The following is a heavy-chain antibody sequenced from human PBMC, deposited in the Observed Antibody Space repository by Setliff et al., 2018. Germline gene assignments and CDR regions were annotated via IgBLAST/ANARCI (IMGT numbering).Heavy chain of an antibody. Sequence: SETLSLTCSVSGASVSNVNYYWGWIRQPPGKGLEWVGSIYYSGKTYSNPSFKSRVTMSVDKSKNQFSLKLASVTAADRAVYYCARIAYFDFWGGFGVGAFDLWGHGSVVTVSS. CDR3: ARIAYFDFWGGFGVGAFDL. CDR2: IYYSGKT. J-gene: IGHJ3*01. CDR1: GASVSNVNYY. V-gene: IGHV4-39*01. D-gene: IGHD3-3*01.